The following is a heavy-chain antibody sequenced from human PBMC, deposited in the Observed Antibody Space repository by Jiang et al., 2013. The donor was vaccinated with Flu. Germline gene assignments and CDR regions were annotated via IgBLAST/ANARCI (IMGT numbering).Heavy chain of an antibody. V-gene: IGHV1-18*01. CDR1: GYTFTSYG. J-gene: IGHJ4*02. CDR3: ARDHRYGGNGTPLGY. Sequence: SVKVSCKASGYTFTSYGISWVRQAPGQGLEWMGWISAYNGNTKYSQKFQGRVTITRDTSASTAYMELSSLRSEDTAVYYCARDHRYGGNGTPLGYWGQGTLVTVSS. D-gene: IGHD4-23*01. CDR2: ISAYNGNT.